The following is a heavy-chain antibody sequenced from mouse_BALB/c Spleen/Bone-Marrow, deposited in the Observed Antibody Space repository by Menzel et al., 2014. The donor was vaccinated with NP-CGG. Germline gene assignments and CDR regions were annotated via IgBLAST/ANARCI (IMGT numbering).Heavy chain of an antibody. D-gene: IGHD2-4*01. CDR1: GFNIXDTY. J-gene: IGHJ3*01. V-gene: IGHV14-3*02. Sequence: VHVKQSGAELVKPGASVKLSCTASGFNIXDTYMHWVKQRPEQGLEWIGRIDPANGNTKYDPKFQGKATITADTSSNTAYLQLSSLTSEDTAVYYCAVYDYEGFAYWGQGTLVTVSA. CDR3: AVYDYEGFAY. CDR2: IDPANGNT.